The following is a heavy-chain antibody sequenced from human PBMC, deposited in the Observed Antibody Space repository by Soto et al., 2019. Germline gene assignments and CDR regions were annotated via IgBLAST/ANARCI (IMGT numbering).Heavy chain of an antibody. CDR1: GDSVSSNSAA. D-gene: IGHD6-13*01. CDR3: ASGRAAGRGDWLDP. CDR2: TYYRSKWYN. V-gene: IGHV6-1*01. J-gene: IGHJ5*02. Sequence: PSQTLSLTCDISGDSVSSNSAAWNWIRQSPSRGLEWLGRTYYRSKWYNDYAVSVRGRITINPDTSKNQFSLQLKSVTPDDTAVYYCASGRAAGRGDWLDPRRKGTQVTVSS.